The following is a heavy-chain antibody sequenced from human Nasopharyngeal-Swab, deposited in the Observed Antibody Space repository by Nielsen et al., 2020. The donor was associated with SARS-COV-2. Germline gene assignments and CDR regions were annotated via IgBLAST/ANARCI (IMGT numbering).Heavy chain of an antibody. J-gene: IGHJ5*02. Sequence: SLKISCAASGFTFDDYAMHWVRQAPGKGLEWVSGISWNSGSMGYADSVKGRFTISRDNAKNSLYLQMNSLRAEDTALYYCAKGDTSSGWYSWFDPWGQGTLVTVSS. CDR2: ISWNSGSM. D-gene: IGHD6-19*01. V-gene: IGHV3-9*01. CDR1: GFTFDDYA. CDR3: AKGDTSSGWYSWFDP.